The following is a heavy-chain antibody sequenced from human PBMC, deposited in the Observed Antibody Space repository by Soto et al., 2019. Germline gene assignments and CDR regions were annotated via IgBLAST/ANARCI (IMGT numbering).Heavy chain of an antibody. CDR3: GREGKYSNSWKPFDY. J-gene: IGHJ4*02. CDR1: GFTFSSYS. CDR2: ISSSSSSI. D-gene: IGHD6-13*01. Sequence: EVQLVESGGGLIQPGSSLRLSCAASGFTFSSYSMNWVRQTPGKGLEWVSYISSSSSSIYYADSVKGRFTISRDNAKNSLSLQMHSLRAEDTAVYFCGREGKYSNSWKPFDYWGQGTLVTVSS. V-gene: IGHV3-48*01.